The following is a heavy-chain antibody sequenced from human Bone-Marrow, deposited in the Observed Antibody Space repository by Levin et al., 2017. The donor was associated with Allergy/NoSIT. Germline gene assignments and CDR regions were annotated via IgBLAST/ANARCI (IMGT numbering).Heavy chain of an antibody. Sequence: SETLSLTCTVSGGSISSYYWSWIRQPPGKGLEWIGYIYYSGSTNYNPSLKSRVTISVDTSKNQFSLKLSSVTAADTAVYYCAREVGFDYRRGWFDPWGQGTLVTVSS. CDR2: IYYSGST. CDR1: GGSISSYY. J-gene: IGHJ5*02. D-gene: IGHD4-11*01. CDR3: AREVGFDYRRGWFDP. V-gene: IGHV4-59*01.